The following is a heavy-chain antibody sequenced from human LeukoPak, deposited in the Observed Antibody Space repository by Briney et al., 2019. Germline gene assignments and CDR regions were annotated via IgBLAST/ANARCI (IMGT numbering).Heavy chain of an antibody. D-gene: IGHD2-15*01. CDR2: IHPSGST. J-gene: IGHJ4*02. CDR1: GASFSDYY. V-gene: IGHV4-34*01. CDR3: ARGQDSAKQGY. Sequence: SETLSLTCAFYGASFSDYYWNYLRQPPGKGLEWIGEIHPSGSTSYNPALKSRVTILLDTSKNQFSLRLNSVTAADTAVYYCARGQDSAKQGYWGQGTLVTVSS.